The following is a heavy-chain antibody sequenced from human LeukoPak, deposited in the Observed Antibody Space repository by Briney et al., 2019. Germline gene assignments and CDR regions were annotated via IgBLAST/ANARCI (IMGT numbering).Heavy chain of an antibody. CDR1: GFTFSTFW. D-gene: IGHD6-13*01. CDR3: TRNTVAAAGDD. Sequence: GGSLRLSCAASGFTFSTFWMTWVRQAPGKGLEWVANIKPDGSEKAYVDSVKGRFTVSRDNAKNSPYLHMNSLRAEDTALYYCTRNTVAAAGDDWGKGTLVTVS. CDR2: IKPDGSEK. V-gene: IGHV3-7*01. J-gene: IGHJ4*02.